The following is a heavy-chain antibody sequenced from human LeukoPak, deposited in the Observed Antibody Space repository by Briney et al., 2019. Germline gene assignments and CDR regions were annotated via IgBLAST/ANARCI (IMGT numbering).Heavy chain of an antibody. CDR3: ARDGRGDLTWIQLWSPFDY. D-gene: IGHD5-18*01. CDR1: GFTVSSNY. CDR2: IYSGGST. Sequence: PGGSLRLSCAASGFTVSSNYMSWVRQAPGKGLEWVAVIYSGGSTYYAASVKGRFTISRDNSKNTLYLQMNSLRTEDTAVYYCARDGRGDLTWIQLWSPFDYWGQGTLVTVSS. J-gene: IGHJ4*02. V-gene: IGHV3-66*02.